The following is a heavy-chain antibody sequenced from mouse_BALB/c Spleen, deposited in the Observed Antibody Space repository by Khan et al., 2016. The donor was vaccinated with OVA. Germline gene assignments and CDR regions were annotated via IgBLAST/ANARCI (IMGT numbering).Heavy chain of an antibody. Sequence: EVQLQESGPSLVKPSQTLSLTCSVTGDSITSGYWCWIRKFPGNKLEYMGYILYSGSTSYNPSLTSRISITRHTTQNQYYLQLNSVTTEDTATYYCARSTYRYAFAYWGQGTLVTVSA. J-gene: IGHJ3*01. D-gene: IGHD2-14*01. CDR2: ILYSGST. CDR3: ARSTYRYAFAY. V-gene: IGHV3-8*02. CDR1: GDSITSGY.